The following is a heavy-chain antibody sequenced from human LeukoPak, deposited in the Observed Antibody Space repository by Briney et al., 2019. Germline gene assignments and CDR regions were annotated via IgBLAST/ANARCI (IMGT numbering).Heavy chain of an antibody. D-gene: IGHD3-9*01. CDR2: ISYDGSKK. V-gene: IGHV3-30*18. Sequence: PGRSLRLSCVVSGFTSSSNHWVRQAPGKGLEWVAVISYDGSKKYYADSVKGRFTISRDSSKNTLSLQMNSLRAEDTAVYYCAKEYDRVHDAFDIWGQGTMVTVSS. J-gene: IGHJ3*02. CDR1: GFTSSSN. CDR3: AKEYDRVHDAFDI.